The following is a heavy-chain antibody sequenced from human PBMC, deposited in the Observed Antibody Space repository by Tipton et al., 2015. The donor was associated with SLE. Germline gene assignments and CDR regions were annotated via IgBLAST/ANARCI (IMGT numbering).Heavy chain of an antibody. Sequence: TLSLTCTVSGGSISSSSYYWGWIRQPPGKGLEWIGSIYYSGSTYYNPSLKSRVTISVDTSKNQFSLKLSSVTAADTAIYYCATLAVGSDKNYYYYYMDVWGKGTSVTVSS. CDR2: IYYSGST. J-gene: IGHJ6*03. CDR1: GGSISSSSYY. CDR3: ATLAVGSDKNYYYYYMDV. D-gene: IGHD2-21*01. V-gene: IGHV4-39*07.